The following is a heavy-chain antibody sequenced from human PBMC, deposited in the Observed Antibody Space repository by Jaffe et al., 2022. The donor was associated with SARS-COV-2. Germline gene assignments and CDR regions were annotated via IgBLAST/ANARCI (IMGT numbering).Heavy chain of an antibody. CDR2: INHSGST. D-gene: IGHD2-15*01. J-gene: IGHJ6*02. V-gene: IGHV4-34*01. CDR1: GGSFSGYY. CDR3: ARGRVAGGYYYYGMDV. Sequence: QVQLQQWGAGLLKPSETLSLTCAVYGGSFSGYYWSWIRQPPGKGLEWIGEINHSGSTNYNPSLKSRVTISVDTSKNQFSLKLSSVTAADTAVYYCARGRVAGGYYYYGMDVWGQGTTVTVSS.